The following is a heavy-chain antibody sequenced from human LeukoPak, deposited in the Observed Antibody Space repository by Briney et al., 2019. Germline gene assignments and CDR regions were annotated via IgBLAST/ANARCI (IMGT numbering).Heavy chain of an antibody. CDR3: ARAHRSGSLDN. V-gene: IGHV3-74*01. D-gene: IGHD1-26*01. Sequence: GGSLRLSCAASGFTFSSYWVHWVRQAPGKGLVWVSRINTDGSTTGYADAVKGRFTISRDNAKNTLHLQMNSLRAEDTAVYYCARAHRSGSLDNWGQGTLVTVSS. CDR1: GFTFSSYW. J-gene: IGHJ4*02. CDR2: INTDGSTT.